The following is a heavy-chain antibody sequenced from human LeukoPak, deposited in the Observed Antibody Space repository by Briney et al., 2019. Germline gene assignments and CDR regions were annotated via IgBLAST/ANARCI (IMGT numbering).Heavy chain of an antibody. CDR3: ARAGYTISYYSLDY. J-gene: IGHJ4*02. Sequence: SETLSLTCTVSGGSINSYYWGWIRQPAGEGLEWIGRIYTTGSTNYNPSLKSRVTISVDTSKNQFSLKLTSVTAADTGMYYCARAGYTISYYSLDYWGQGALVTVSS. CDR2: IYTTGST. V-gene: IGHV4-4*07. CDR1: GGSINSYY. D-gene: IGHD1-26*01.